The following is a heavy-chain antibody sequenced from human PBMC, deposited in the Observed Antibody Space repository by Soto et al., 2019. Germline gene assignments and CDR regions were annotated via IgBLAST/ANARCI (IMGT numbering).Heavy chain of an antibody. Sequence: PSETLSLTCSLSGDSITRTTYFWAWIRQPPGKGLEWVGSIYYSGKTYYNPSLKSRTRISVDRSRNQISLEVSSVTAADTAVYYGANNLPRTRRFDCWGQGTVVTVSS. CDR3: ANNLPRTRRFDC. CDR1: GDSITRTTYF. J-gene: IGHJ4*02. V-gene: IGHV4-39*01. CDR2: IYYSGKT.